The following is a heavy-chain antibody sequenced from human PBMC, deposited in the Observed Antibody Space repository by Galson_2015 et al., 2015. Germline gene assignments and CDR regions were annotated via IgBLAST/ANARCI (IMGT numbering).Heavy chain of an antibody. D-gene: IGHD6-13*01. CDR3: ARRRAVAPFDY. CDR1: GFTLSSYD. Sequence: SLRLSCAASGFTLSSYDMTWVRPAPGKGLEWVSYISSSASLIYYADSVKGRSTISRDNAKNSLYLQMNSLRAEDTAVYYCARRRAVAPFDYWGRGTLVTVSS. V-gene: IGHV3-48*03. CDR2: ISSSASLI. J-gene: IGHJ4*02.